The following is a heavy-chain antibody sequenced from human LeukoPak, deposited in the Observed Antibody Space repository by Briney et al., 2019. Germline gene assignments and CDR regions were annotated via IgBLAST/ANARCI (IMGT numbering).Heavy chain of an antibody. CDR3: ARDQTYYDILTGYYSAGYFDY. J-gene: IGHJ4*02. CDR1: GFTVSSNY. V-gene: IGHV3-66*01. Sequence: PGGSLRLSCAASGFTVSSNYMSWVRQAPGKGLEWVSVIYSGGSTYYADSVKGRFTISRDNSKNTLYLQMNSLRAEDTAVYYCARDQTYYDILTGYYSAGYFDYWGQGTLVTVSS. CDR2: IYSGGST. D-gene: IGHD3-9*01.